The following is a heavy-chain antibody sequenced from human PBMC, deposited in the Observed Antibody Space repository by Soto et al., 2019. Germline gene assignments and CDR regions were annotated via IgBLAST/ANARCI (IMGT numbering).Heavy chain of an antibody. CDR3: AKSGASSPVNWFDS. J-gene: IGHJ5*01. CDR1: GYTFTSHA. V-gene: IGHV1-3*01. Sequence: QVHLVQSGAEVKKPGASVKVSCKASGYTFTSHAIHWVRQAPGQRLQWMGWINAGAGNTKYSQEFQGRVPITRDTSANTAYMELNSLTSEDTAVYSCAKSGASSPVNWFDSWGQGTLVTVSS. CDR2: INAGAGNT. D-gene: IGHD6-13*01.